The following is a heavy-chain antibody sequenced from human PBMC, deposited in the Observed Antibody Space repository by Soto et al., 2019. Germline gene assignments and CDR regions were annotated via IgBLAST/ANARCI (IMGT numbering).Heavy chain of an antibody. J-gene: IGHJ4*02. CDR3: AQTTGWPGFDF. CDR1: GFTVSSNY. CDR2: IYSGGRT. D-gene: IGHD6-19*01. Sequence: GGSLRLSCAASGFTVSSNYMTWVRQAPGKGLEWVSFIYSGGRTYYADSVTGRFTISRDNSKNTLYLQMNSLRAEDAAVYYCAQTTGWPGFDFWGQGTLVTVSS. V-gene: IGHV3-66*01.